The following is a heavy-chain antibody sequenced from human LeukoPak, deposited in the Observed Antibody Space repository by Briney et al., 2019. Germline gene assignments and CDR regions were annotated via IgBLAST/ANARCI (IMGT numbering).Heavy chain of an antibody. J-gene: IGHJ4*02. CDR2: IYDDNT. Sequence: GVSLRLSCAASGFTVSAYAMAWVRQAPGKGLEWVSTIYDDNTYYADSVKGRFAISRDNSKNTAYMQMSSLRAEDTATYYCAKDYCRDGNCPFPFLDSWGQGTQVTVSS. V-gene: IGHV3-23*01. CDR1: GFTVSAYA. CDR3: AKDYCRDGNCPFPFLDS. D-gene: IGHD2-15*01.